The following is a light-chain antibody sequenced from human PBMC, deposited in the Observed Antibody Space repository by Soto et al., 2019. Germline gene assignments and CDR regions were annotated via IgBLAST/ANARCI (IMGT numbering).Light chain of an antibody. CDR1: SSDDGSYNL. CDR3: CSYAGSSYV. J-gene: IGLJ1*01. V-gene: IGLV2-23*02. CDR2: EVS. Sequence: QSALTQPASVSGSPGQSITISCTGTSSDDGSYNLVSWYQQHPGKAPKLMIYEVSKRPSGVSNRFSGSKSGNTASLTISVLQAEDEADYYCCSYAGSSYVFGTGTKVTVL.